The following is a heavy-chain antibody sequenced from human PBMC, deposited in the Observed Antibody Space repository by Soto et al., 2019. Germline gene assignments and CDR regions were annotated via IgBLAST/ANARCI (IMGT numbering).Heavy chain of an antibody. J-gene: IGHJ4*02. CDR2: IYPSGTT. CDR3: AIPGAGDFDY. CDR1: GASISNTNW. Sequence: QVQLQESGPGLVEPSGTLSLTCAVSGASISNTNWWSWVRQHPGKGLEWIGEIYPSGTTNCDPSLKRRVTQSVDKAKNQFALKLSAVTAAYTAVYYCAIPGAGDFDYWGQGTLVTVSS. D-gene: IGHD6-13*01. V-gene: IGHV4-4*02.